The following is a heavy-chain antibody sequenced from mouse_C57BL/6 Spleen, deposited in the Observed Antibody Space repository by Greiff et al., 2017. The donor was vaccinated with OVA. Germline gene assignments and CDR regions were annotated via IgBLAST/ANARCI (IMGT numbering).Heavy chain of an antibody. J-gene: IGHJ4*01. V-gene: IGHV1-59*01. CDR2: IDPSDSYT. Sequence: QVQLKQPGAELVRPGTSVKLSCKASGYTFTSYWMHWVKQRPGQGLEWIGVIDPSDSYTNYNQKFKGKATLTVDTSSSTAYMQLSSLTSEDSAVYYCARTGTAQATLYYAMDYWGQGTSVTVSS. CDR3: ARTGTAQATLYYAMDY. CDR1: GYTFTSYW. D-gene: IGHD3-2*02.